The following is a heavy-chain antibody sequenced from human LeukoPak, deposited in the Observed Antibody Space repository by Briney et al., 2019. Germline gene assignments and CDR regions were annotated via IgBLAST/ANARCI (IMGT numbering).Heavy chain of an antibody. CDR2: IKQDGSEK. Sequence: GGSLRLSCAASGFTFSSYWMSWVRQAPGKGLEWVANIKQDGSEKYYVDSVKGRFTISRDNAKNSLYLQMNSLRAEDTAVYYCARDRCCGGSCYDWFDPWGQGTLVTVSS. CDR1: GFTFSSYW. CDR3: ARDRCCGGSCYDWFDP. J-gene: IGHJ5*02. V-gene: IGHV3-7*01. D-gene: IGHD2-15*01.